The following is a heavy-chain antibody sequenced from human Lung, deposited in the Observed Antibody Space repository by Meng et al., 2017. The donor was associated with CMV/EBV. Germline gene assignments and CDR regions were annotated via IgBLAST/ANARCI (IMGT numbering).Heavy chain of an antibody. V-gene: IGHV5-51*01. CDR1: GYTFSHEW. Sequence: GEXXKISCKGSGYTFSHEWIGWVRQTPGKGLDWMGILYPADSDTRYSPSFQGRITISADMSTSTAYLQWTSLKASDIGIYYCARGSSGSYWYFDLWGRGT. D-gene: IGHD3-10*01. CDR2: LYPADSDT. CDR3: ARGSSGSYWYFDL. J-gene: IGHJ2*01.